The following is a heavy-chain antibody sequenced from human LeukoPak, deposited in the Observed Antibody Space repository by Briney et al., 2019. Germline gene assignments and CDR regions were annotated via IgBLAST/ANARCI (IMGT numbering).Heavy chain of an antibody. J-gene: IGHJ4*02. CDR3: AIGPRQKRGLSTY. V-gene: IGHV3-23*01. CDR2: ISGNGATT. D-gene: IGHD3/OR15-3a*01. CDR1: GFTFSSYV. Sequence: GGSLILSCAASGFTFSSYVMSWVRQAPGKGLEWVSGISGNGATTYYTDSGKGRFTISRHNSKNTLYLPGDRLRAEDTALYYCAIGPRQKRGLSTYWGQGTLVIVSS.